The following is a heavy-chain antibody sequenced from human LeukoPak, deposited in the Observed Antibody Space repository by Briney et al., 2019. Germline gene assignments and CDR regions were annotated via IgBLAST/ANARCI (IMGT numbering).Heavy chain of an antibody. CDR2: IVGSST. V-gene: IGHV3-23*01. Sequence: PGGSLTLSCAASGFTVRDYHMSWIRQAPGKGPELVSAIVGSSTHHADSVKGRFTISRDNFKNTLNLQMNSLRAEDSAIYYCTRDEPGSSWFNWGQGTLVTVSS. CDR1: GFTVRDYH. J-gene: IGHJ4*02. D-gene: IGHD6-19*01. CDR3: TRDEPGSSWFN.